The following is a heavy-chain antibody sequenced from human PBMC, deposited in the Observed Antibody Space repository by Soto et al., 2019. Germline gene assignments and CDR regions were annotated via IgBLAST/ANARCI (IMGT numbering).Heavy chain of an antibody. Sequence: QVQLQESGPGLVKPSETLSLTCTVSGGSISSYYWSWIRQPPGKGLGWIGYIYYSGSTNYNPSLKGRVTISVDTSKNQFSLKLSSVTAADTAVYYCASLYSGYDYDVDYWGQGTLVTVSS. D-gene: IGHD5-12*01. CDR2: IYYSGST. J-gene: IGHJ4*02. V-gene: IGHV4-59*08. CDR1: GGSISSYY. CDR3: ASLYSGYDYDVDY.